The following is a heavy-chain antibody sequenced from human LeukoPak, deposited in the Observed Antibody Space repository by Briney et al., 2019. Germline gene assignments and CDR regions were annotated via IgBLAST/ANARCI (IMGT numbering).Heavy chain of an antibody. CDR1: GFTFSTYA. CDR2: IGGSGGNT. CDR3: AKYRTGPPYGLDV. Sequence: GGSLRLSCAASGFTFSTYAMNWVRQAPGKGLEWVSGIGGSGGNTWYADSVKGRFTISRDNSKNTLYPQMNRLRAEDTATYYCAKYRTGPPYGLDVWGQGTTVTVSS. D-gene: IGHD1-26*01. V-gene: IGHV3-23*01. J-gene: IGHJ6*02.